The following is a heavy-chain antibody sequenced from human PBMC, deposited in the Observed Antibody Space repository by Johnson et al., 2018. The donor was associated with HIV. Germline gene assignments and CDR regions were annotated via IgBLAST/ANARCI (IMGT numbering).Heavy chain of an antibody. Sequence: VQLVESGGGLVQPGGSLRLSCAASGFTFSSYWMSWVRQAPGKGLEWVANIKQDGSEKYYVDSVTGRSTISTANSKNTLYLQMNSLRAEDTAVYYCARGEYYYDSSGYSNTPDAFDIWGQGTMVTVSS. D-gene: IGHD3-22*01. J-gene: IGHJ3*02. CDR3: ARGEYYYDSSGYSNTPDAFDI. CDR1: GFTFSSYW. V-gene: IGHV3-7*02. CDR2: IKQDGSEK.